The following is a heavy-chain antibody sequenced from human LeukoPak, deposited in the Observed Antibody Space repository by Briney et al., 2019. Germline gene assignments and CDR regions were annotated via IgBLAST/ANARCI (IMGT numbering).Heavy chain of an antibody. CDR1: GFTFSSYA. CDR2: ISYDGSNK. J-gene: IGHJ6*02. Sequence: LRLSCAASGFTFSSYAMHWVRQAPGKGLEWVAVISYDGSNKYYADSVKGRFTISRDNSKNTLYLQMNSLRAEDTAVYYCASPTTIYHSYGMDVWGQGTTVTVSS. V-gene: IGHV3-30*14. D-gene: IGHD1-14*01. CDR3: ASPTTIYHSYGMDV.